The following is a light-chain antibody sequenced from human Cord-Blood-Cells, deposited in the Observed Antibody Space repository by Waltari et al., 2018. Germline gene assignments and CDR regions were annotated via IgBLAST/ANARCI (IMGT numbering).Light chain of an antibody. CDR3: QQSYSTPLYS. Sequence: DIQMTQSTSSLSASVGDIVTTTCRASQSISSYLNWYQQKPGKAPKLLISAASRLQSGVPSRFSGIGSGTDFTLTISSLQPEDFATYYSQQSYSTPLYSFGQWTKLEIK. V-gene: IGKV1-39*01. CDR2: AAS. J-gene: IGKJ2*03. CDR1: QSISSY.